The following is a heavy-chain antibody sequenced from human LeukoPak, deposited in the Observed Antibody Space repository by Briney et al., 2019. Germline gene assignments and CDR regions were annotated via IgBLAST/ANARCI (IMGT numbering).Heavy chain of an antibody. Sequence: GGSLRLSCAASGFTLSSYEMNWVRQAPGKGLEWVSYMSSSGRTIYYADSVKGRFTISRDNSKNTLYLQMNSLRAEDTAVYYCAKVAATSVYYMDVWGKGTTVTISS. J-gene: IGHJ6*03. D-gene: IGHD2-15*01. V-gene: IGHV3-48*03. CDR3: AKVAATSVYYMDV. CDR2: MSSSGRTI. CDR1: GFTLSSYE.